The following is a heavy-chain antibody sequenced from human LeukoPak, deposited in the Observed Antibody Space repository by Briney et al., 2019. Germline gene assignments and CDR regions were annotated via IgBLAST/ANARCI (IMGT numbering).Heavy chain of an antibody. D-gene: IGHD2-8*01. CDR1: GYTLTELS. CDR2: FDPEDGET. CDR3: APRPPSCTNGACGYYYYYGMAV. V-gene: IGHV1-24*01. J-gene: IGHJ6*02. Sequence: ASVKVSCKVSGYTLTELSMHWVRQAPGKGLEWMGGFDPEDGETIYAQKFQGRVTMTEDTSTDTAYMELSSLRSEDTAVYYCAPRPPSCTNGACGYYYYYGMAVWRQLTTVTVT.